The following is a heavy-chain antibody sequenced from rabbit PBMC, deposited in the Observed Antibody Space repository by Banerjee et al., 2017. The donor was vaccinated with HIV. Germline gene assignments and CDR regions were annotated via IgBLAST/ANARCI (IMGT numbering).Heavy chain of an antibody. CDR1: GFTLSSSYW. J-gene: IGHJ4*01. CDR2: IYTGSGST. CDR3: ARNISFTL. Sequence: QEQLVESGGGLVQPGASLTLTCTASGFTLSSSYWICWVRQAPGKGLEWIGCIYTGSGSTCYASWVNGRFTISKTSSTTVDLKMTSLTAADTATYFCARNISFTLWGQGTLVTVS. V-gene: IGHV1S45*01.